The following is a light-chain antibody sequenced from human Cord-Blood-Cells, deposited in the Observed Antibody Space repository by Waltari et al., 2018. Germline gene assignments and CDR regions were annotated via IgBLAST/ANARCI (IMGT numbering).Light chain of an antibody. CDR1: ALPKQY. CDR3: QSADSSGTWV. Sequence: SYELTQPPSVSVSPGQTARITCSGDALPKQYASWYQQEPGQAPVLVIYKDSERPSGIPERFSGSSSGTTVTLTISGVQAEDEADYYCQSADSSGTWVFGGGAKLTVL. J-gene: IGLJ3*02. CDR2: KDS. V-gene: IGLV3-25*03.